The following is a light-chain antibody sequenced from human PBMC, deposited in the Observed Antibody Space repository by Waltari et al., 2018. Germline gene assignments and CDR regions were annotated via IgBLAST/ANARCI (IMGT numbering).Light chain of an antibody. CDR1: QSVSRN. J-gene: IGKJ1*01. CDR3: QRTGPVA. Sequence: EIVMTQSPATMSVSPGEGATLSCRASQSVSRNLAWYQQKPGQAPRLLIDGASTRATGIPARFSCSGSGTEFTLTISSLQSEDFAVYYCQRTGPVAFGQGTKVEIK. CDR2: GAS. V-gene: IGKV3-15*01.